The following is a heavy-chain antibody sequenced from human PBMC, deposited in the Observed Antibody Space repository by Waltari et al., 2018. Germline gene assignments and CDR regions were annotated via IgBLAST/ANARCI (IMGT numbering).Heavy chain of an antibody. V-gene: IGHV4-59*01. CDR3: AREAVVVPAAPNYYYYYMDV. CDR1: GGSISSYY. D-gene: IGHD2-2*01. Sequence: QVQLQESGPGLVKPSETLSLTCTVSGGSISSYYWSWIRQPPGKGLEWIGYIYYSGSTTYNPPLKSRVTISVDTSKNQFSLKLSSVTAADTAVYYCAREAVVVPAAPNYYYYYMDVWGKGTTVTVSS. CDR2: IYYSGST. J-gene: IGHJ6*03.